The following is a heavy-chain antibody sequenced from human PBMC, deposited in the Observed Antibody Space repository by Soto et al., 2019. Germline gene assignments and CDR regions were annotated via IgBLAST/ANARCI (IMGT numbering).Heavy chain of an antibody. CDR3: EHRKKERSGWWTPFDH. V-gene: IGHV2-5*01. CDR1: GFSLSTSGVG. Sequence: SGPTLVNPTQTLTLTCTFSGFSLSTSGVGVGWIRQPPGKALEWLALIYWNDDKRYGPSLKSRLTITKDTSKNQVVLTMTNMDPVETATYYCEHRKKERSGWWTPFDHWGQGTLVTVSS. J-gene: IGHJ4*02. D-gene: IGHD6-19*01. CDR2: IYWNDDK.